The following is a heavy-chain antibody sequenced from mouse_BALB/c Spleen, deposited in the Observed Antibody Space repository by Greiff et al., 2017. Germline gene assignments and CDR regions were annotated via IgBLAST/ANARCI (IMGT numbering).Heavy chain of an antibody. J-gene: IGHJ2*01. CDR3: AREGDYDGYFDY. CDR2: ISNLAYSI. D-gene: IGHD2-4*01. CDR1: GFTFSDYG. V-gene: IGHV5-15*02. Sequence: DVMLVESGGGLVQPGGSRKLSCAASGFTFSDYGMAWVRQAPGKGPEWVAFISNLAYSIYYADTVTGRFTISRENAKNTLYLEMSSLRSEDTAMYYCAREGDYDGYFDYWRQGTTLTVSS.